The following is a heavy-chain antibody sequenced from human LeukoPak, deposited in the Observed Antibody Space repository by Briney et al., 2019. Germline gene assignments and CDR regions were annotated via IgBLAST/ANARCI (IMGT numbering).Heavy chain of an antibody. J-gene: IGHJ6*03. CDR2: IYYSGST. CDR1: GGSISSYY. V-gene: IGHV4-59*12. CDR3: ARDLSGNYYYYYYYMDV. Sequence: SETLSLTCTVSGGSISSYYWSWIRQPPGKGLEWIGYIYYSGSTNYNPSLKSRVTISVDTSKNQFSLKLSSVTAADTAVYYCARDLSGNYYYYYYYMDVWGKGTTVTVSS. D-gene: IGHD1-26*01.